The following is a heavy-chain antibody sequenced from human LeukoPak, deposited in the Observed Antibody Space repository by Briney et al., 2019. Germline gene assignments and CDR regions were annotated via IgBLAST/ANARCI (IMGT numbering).Heavy chain of an antibody. D-gene: IGHD5-24*01. CDR2: IYYSGST. J-gene: IGHJ4*02. V-gene: IGHV4-31*03. CDR1: GGSISSGGYY. Sequence: SETLSLTCTVSGGSISSGGYYWSWIRQHPGKGLEWIGYIYYSGSTYYNPSLKSRVTISVDTSKNQFSLKLSSVTAADTAVYCCARGEMATISDYWGQGTLVTVSS. CDR3: ARGEMATISDY.